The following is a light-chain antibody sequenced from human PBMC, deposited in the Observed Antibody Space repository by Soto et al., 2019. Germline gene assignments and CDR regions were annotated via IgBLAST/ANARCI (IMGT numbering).Light chain of an antibody. CDR3: CSYSGSSTVV. V-gene: IGLV2-23*01. CDR2: EGS. J-gene: IGLJ2*01. CDR1: SRDVGSYNL. Sequence: QSALTQPASVSGSPGQSITISCTGTSRDVGSYNLVSWYQQHPGKAPKLMIYEGSKRASGVSNRFSGSKSGNTASLTISGLQAEDEADYYCCSYSGSSTVVFGGGTKVTVL.